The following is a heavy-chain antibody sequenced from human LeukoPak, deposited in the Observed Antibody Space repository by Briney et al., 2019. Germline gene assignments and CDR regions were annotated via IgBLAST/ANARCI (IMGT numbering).Heavy chain of an antibody. V-gene: IGHV3-21*01. Sequence: PGGSLRLSCAASGFTFSSYSMNWVRQAPGKGLEWVSSISSSSSYIYYADSVKGRFTISRDNAKNSLYLQMNSLRAEDTAVYYCARDSSGWCYAFDIWGQGTMVTVSS. D-gene: IGHD6-19*01. CDR1: GFTFSSYS. CDR2: ISSSSSYI. J-gene: IGHJ3*02. CDR3: ARDSSGWCYAFDI.